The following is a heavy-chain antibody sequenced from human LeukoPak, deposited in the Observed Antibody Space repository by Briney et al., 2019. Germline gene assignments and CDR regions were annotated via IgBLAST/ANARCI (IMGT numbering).Heavy chain of an antibody. D-gene: IGHD2-2*02. V-gene: IGHV4-34*01. CDR2: INHSGST. CDR1: GGSFSGYY. CDR3: ARGYCSSTSCYSLIAAAGDFDY. J-gene: IGHJ4*02. Sequence: PSETLSLTCAVYGGSFSGYYWSWIRQPPGKGLEWIGEINHSGSTNYNPSLKSRVTISVDTSKNQFSLKLSSVTAADTAVYYCARGYCSSTSCYSLIAAAGDFDYWGQGTQVTVSS.